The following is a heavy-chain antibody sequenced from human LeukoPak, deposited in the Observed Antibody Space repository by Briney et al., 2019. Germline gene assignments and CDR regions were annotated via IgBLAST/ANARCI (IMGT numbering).Heavy chain of an antibody. CDR2: IRYDGSVK. D-gene: IGHD1-26*01. CDR1: GFTFSIYG. CDR3: AKDLWLGVGAFFGDAFDI. V-gene: IGHV3-30*02. J-gene: IGHJ3*02. Sequence: PGGSLRLSCATSGFTFSIYGMHWVRQAPGKGLEWVAYIRYDGSVKFYADSVKGRFTISRDNSKNTLYLQMNSLRAEDTAVYYCAKDLWLGVGAFFGDAFDIWGQGTMVTVSS.